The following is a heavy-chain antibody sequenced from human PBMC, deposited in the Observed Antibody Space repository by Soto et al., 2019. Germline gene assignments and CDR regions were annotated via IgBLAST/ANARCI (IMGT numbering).Heavy chain of an antibody. J-gene: IGHJ5*02. Sequence: SETLSLTCTVSGDSISSHYWSWIRQPPGKGLEWIGYIYYSGRTNYNPSLKSRVTISVDTPKNQFSLKLTSVTAADTAVYYCARGVATIGPWGQGTLVTVSS. D-gene: IGHD5-12*01. CDR1: GDSISSHY. V-gene: IGHV4-59*11. CDR2: IYYSGRT. CDR3: ARGVATIGP.